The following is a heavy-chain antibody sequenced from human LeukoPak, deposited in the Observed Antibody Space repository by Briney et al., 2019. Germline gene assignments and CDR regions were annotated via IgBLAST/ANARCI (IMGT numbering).Heavy chain of an antibody. J-gene: IGHJ4*02. CDR2: IYYSGST. CDR3: ARGAGFPYYDILTGYLFDY. D-gene: IGHD3-9*01. CDR1: GFTFSTYA. V-gene: IGHV4-39*07. Sequence: PGGSLRLSCAASGFTFSTYAMNWIRQPPGKGLEWIGSIYYSGSTYYNPSLKSRVTISVDTSKNHFSLKLSSVTAADTAVYYCARGAGFPYYDILTGYLFDYWGQGTLVTVSS.